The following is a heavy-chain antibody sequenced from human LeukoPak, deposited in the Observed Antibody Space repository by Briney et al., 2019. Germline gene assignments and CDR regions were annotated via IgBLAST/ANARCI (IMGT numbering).Heavy chain of an antibody. CDR2: INTNTGNP. D-gene: IGHD3-22*01. CDR1: GYTVSNYP. Sequence: GASVKVSCKASGYTVSNYPMNWVRQAPGQGPEWMGWINTNTGNPTYAQGFTGQFVFSFDTSVRTAYLQINSLKSEDTAIYYCARGAQDSSGHPTYAFDIWGQGTMVSVSS. CDR3: ARGAQDSSGHPTYAFDI. V-gene: IGHV7-4-1*02. J-gene: IGHJ3*02.